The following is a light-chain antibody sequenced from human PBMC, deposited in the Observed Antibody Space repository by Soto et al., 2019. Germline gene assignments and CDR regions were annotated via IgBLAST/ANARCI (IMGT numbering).Light chain of an antibody. V-gene: IGLV2-14*01. Sequence: QSALTQAACVSGSPGQSMTISCTGTSSDVGGYNYVSWYQQHPGKAPKLMIYAVTDRPSGVSSRFSGSKSGNTASLTISGLQAEDEADYYCSSYTSSSTLFGNGTKVTVL. CDR2: AVT. J-gene: IGLJ1*01. CDR3: SSYTSSSTL. CDR1: SSDVGGYNY.